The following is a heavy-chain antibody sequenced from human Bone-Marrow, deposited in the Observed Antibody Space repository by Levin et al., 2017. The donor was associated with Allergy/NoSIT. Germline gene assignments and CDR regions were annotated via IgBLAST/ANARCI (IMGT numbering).Heavy chain of an antibody. Sequence: KISCKASGGTFSSYTISWVRQAPGQGLEWMGRIIPILGIANYAQKFQGRVTITADKSTSTAYMELSSLRSEDTAVYYCATRGYSYGLGFDIWGQGTMVTVSS. V-gene: IGHV1-69*02. CDR2: IIPILGIA. J-gene: IGHJ3*02. CDR1: GGTFSSYT. D-gene: IGHD5-18*01. CDR3: ATRGYSYGLGFDI.